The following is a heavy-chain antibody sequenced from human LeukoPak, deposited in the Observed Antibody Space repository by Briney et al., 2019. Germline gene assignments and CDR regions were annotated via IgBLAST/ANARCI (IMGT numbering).Heavy chain of an antibody. J-gene: IGHJ4*02. CDR2: IKQDGSEK. CDR1: GFTFGSYW. CDR3: ARARITMVRGVISRRNYFDY. Sequence: GGSLRLSCAASGFTFGSYWMSWVRQAPGKGVEWVANIKQDGSEKYYVDCVKGRFTISRDNAKNSLYLQMNSLRAEDTAVYYCARARITMVRGVISRRNYFDYWGQGTLVTVSS. V-gene: IGHV3-7*01. D-gene: IGHD3-10*01.